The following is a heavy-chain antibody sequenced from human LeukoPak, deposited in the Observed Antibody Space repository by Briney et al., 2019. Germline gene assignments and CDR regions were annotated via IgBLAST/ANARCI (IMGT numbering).Heavy chain of an antibody. D-gene: IGHD3-10*01. J-gene: IGHJ4*02. Sequence: ASVKVSCKASGYTFTSYGINWVRQAPGQGLEWMGWISAYNGDTNYAQKLQGRVTMTTDTSTSTAYMELRSLRSDDTAVYYCARDYRDVLLWFGELSKWGQGTLVTVSS. CDR2: ISAYNGDT. V-gene: IGHV1-18*01. CDR1: GYTFTSYG. CDR3: ARDYRDVLLWFGELSK.